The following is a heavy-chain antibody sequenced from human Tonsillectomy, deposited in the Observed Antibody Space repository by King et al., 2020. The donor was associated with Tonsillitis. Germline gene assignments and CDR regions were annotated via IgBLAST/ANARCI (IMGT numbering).Heavy chain of an antibody. CDR2: LSGSGGSP. D-gene: IGHD6-6*01. J-gene: IGHJ4*02. CDR1: VFTFRGYA. V-gene: IGHV3-23*04. CDR3: SKDIAARPYRFAY. Sequence: VQLVESGGGVVQPGGSLRLSCADSVFTFRGYAMGWGRPAPGKGLGWVSALSGSGGSPYYEDSVKGRFTISRDNSKNTLYLQMNSLRAEDTAVYYCSKDIAARPYRFAYWGQGTLVTVSS.